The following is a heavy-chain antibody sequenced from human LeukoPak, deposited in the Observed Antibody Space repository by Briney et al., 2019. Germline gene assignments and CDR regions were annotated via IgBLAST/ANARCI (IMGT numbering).Heavy chain of an antibody. CDR2: INHSGST. J-gene: IGHJ4*02. Sequence: SETLSLTYAVYGGSFSGYYWSWIRQPPGKGLEWIGEINHSGSTNYNPSLKSRVTISVDTSKNQFSLKLSSVTAADAAVYYCARRVTSDWEYFDYWGQGTLVTVSS. CDR1: GGSFSGYY. CDR3: ARRVTSDWEYFDY. V-gene: IGHV4-34*01. D-gene: IGHD2-21*02.